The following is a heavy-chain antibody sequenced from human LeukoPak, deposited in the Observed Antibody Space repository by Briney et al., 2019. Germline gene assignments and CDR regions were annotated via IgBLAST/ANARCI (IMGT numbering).Heavy chain of an antibody. V-gene: IGHV3-9*01. J-gene: IGHJ3*01. CDR2: TSYSSETI. D-gene: IGHD1-26*01. Sequence: GRSLRLSCAASGFSFDEYAMHWVRQVPGKGLEWVSGTSYSSETIGYVDSVKGRFTISRDNAKNSLYLQMNSLRTEDTALYYCTKDRGGSSQLGDAFDVWGQGTMVSVSS. CDR3: TKDRGGSSQLGDAFDV. CDR1: GFSFDEYA.